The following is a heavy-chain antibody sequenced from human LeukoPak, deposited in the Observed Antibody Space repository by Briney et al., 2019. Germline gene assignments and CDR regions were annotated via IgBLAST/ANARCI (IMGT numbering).Heavy chain of an antibody. V-gene: IGHV3-11*04. CDR1: GFNFGDYF. J-gene: IGHJ4*02. CDR2: INGPSSNI. Sequence: GGSLRLSCAASGFNFGDYFMSWIRQAPGKGPEWVAFINGPSSNIRYADSVEGRFTISRDNVKNSLYLQMHSLRIEDTAVYYCATSRVFDYWGRGALVTVSS. CDR3: ATSRVFDY.